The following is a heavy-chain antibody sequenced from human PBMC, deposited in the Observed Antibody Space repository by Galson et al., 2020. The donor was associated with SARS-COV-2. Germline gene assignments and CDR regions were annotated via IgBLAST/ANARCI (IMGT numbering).Heavy chain of an antibody. Sequence: METGGSLRLSCAASRFAVSSKYMSWVRQAPGKGLEWVSVIYYDGNKNYADSVRGRLTISRDTSKNTVSLQMNSLGATDTAVYYCVRDDGTAPYDYGVPGTLVTVSS. CDR1: RFAVSSKY. D-gene: IGHD5-18*01. J-gene: IGHJ4*02. CDR3: VRDDGTAPYDY. V-gene: IGHV3-53*05. CDR2: IYYDGNK.